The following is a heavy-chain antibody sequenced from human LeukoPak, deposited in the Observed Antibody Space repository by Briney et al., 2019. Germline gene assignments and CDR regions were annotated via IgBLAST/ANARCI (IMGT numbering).Heavy chain of an antibody. CDR1: GYTFTSYG. Sequence: GASVTVSCKASGYTFTSYGISWVRQAPGQGLEWMGWINPNRGGTNYAQKFQGRVTMTRDTSISTAYMELSRLRSDDTAVYYCARICSGGSCYDYWGQGTLVTVSS. D-gene: IGHD2-15*01. V-gene: IGHV1-2*02. CDR3: ARICSGGSCYDY. CDR2: INPNRGGT. J-gene: IGHJ4*02.